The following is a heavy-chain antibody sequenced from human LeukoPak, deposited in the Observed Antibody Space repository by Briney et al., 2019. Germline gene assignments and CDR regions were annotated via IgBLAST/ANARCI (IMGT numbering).Heavy chain of an antibody. V-gene: IGHV3-21*01. CDR1: GFTFSSYS. J-gene: IGHJ6*03. D-gene: IGHD2-8*01. CDR2: ISSSSSYI. CDR3: AKDRCSNDVGCYYYYMDV. Sequence: PGGSLRLSCAASGFTFSSYSMNWVRQAPGKGLEWVSSISSSSSYIYYADSVKGRFTISRDNAKNSLYLQMNSLRAEDTAVYYCAKDRCSNDVGCYYYYMDVWGKGTTVTISS.